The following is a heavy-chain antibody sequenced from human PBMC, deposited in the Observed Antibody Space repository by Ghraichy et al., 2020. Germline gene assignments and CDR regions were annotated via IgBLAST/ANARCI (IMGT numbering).Heavy chain of an antibody. CDR3: ARGPFTSGWMWYYFDA. CDR2: TGHSGYT. J-gene: IGHJ4*02. V-gene: IGHV4-34*01. CDR1: GGSFSAYY. D-gene: IGHD6-19*01. Sequence: SETLSLTCNVYGGSFSAYYWSWIRQSPGKGLEWIGETGHSGYTTYSPSLESRVTISVDTSKNQFSLKLNSVTAADTAVYYCARGPFTSGWMWYYFDAWGQGTPVTVSS.